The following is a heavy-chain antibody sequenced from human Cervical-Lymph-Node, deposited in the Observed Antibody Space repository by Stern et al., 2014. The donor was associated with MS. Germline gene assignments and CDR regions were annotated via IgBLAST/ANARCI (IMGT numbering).Heavy chain of an antibody. D-gene: IGHD3-10*01. CDR2: IWYDGSNK. CDR3: ARYGSYYYYGMDV. J-gene: IGHJ6*02. CDR1: GFTFSSYG. V-gene: IGHV3-33*01. Sequence: QVQLVESGGGVVQPGRSLRLSCAASGFTFSSYGMHWVRQAPGQGLEWVAVIWYDGSNKYYADSVKGRFTISRDNSKNTLYLQMNSLRAEYTAVYYCARYGSYYYYGMDVWGQGTTVTVSS.